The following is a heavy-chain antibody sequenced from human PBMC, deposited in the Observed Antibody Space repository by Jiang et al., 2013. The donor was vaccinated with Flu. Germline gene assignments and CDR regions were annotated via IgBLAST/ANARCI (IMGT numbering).Heavy chain of an antibody. V-gene: IGHV2-5*02. D-gene: IGHD5-18*01. J-gene: IGHJ4*02. CDR1: GFSLSTSGVG. Sequence: KPTQTLTLTCTFSGFSLSTSGVGVGWIRQPPGKALEWLALIYWDDDKRYSPSLKSRLTITKDTSKNQVVLTMTNMDPVDTATYYCAHRPGDTAMEGQQYYFDYWGQGTLVTVSS. CDR3: AHRPGDTAMEGQQYYFDY. CDR2: IYWDDDK.